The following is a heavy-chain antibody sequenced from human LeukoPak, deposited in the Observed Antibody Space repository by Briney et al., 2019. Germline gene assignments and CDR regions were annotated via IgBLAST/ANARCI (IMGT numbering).Heavy chain of an antibody. Sequence: GGSLRLSCAASGFTFSSYGMHWVRQAPGKGLEWVAFIRYDGSNKYYADSVKGRFTISRDNSKNTLYLQMNSLRAEDTAVYYCAKAMSIAARLGYWGQGTLVTVSS. V-gene: IGHV3-30*02. CDR2: IRYDGSNK. D-gene: IGHD6-6*01. J-gene: IGHJ4*02. CDR3: AKAMSIAARLGY. CDR1: GFTFSSYG.